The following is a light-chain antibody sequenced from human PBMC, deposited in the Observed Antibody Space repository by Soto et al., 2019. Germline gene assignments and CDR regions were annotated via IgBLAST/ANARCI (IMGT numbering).Light chain of an antibody. CDR3: AAWDDSLNVLV. Sequence: QSVLTQAMSVSGTPGQRVTITCSGGRSNIGNSFVSWYQQFPGMAPKLLIYANDQRPSGVPDRFSGSKLGTSGSLVISGLRSEDESDYYCAAWDDSLNVLVFGGGTKLTVL. CDR1: RSNIGNSF. V-gene: IGLV1-47*01. CDR2: AND. J-gene: IGLJ3*02.